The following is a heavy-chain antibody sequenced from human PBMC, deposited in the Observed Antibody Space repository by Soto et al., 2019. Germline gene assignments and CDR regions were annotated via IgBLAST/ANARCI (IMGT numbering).Heavy chain of an antibody. CDR1: GFTFSSYG. Sequence: EVQLLESGGGLIQRGGSLRLSCAASGFTFSSYGMSWVRQAPGKGLEWVSGISASGGTTHYGDSVKGRFTISRDNFNNTLYLQMNSLRAGDTALYYCAKDRSSGAIDAFDIWGQGTLVTVSS. CDR3: AKDRSSGAIDAFDI. J-gene: IGHJ3*02. V-gene: IGHV3-23*01. CDR2: ISASGGTT. D-gene: IGHD3-22*01.